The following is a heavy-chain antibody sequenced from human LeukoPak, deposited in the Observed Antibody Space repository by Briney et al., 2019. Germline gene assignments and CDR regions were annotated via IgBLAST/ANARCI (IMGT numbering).Heavy chain of an antibody. D-gene: IGHD2-2*01. Sequence: QAGGSLRLSCAASGFTFSSYWMHWVRQAPGKGLVWVSRINSDGSSTSYADSEEGRFTFPRDNTKNTLYLQMNSLGAEDTAVYYCARYSDSTSWHYYYYMYVWGNGTTVTISS. CDR2: INSDGSST. V-gene: IGHV3-74*01. CDR1: GFTFSSYW. CDR3: ARYSDSTSWHYYYYMYV. J-gene: IGHJ6*03.